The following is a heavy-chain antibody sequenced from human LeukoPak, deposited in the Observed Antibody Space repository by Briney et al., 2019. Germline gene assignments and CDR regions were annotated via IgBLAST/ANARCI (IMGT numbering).Heavy chain of an antibody. Sequence: GGSLRLSCATSGFSFSSYAMSWVRQAPGKGLEWVSAMSSSDDGRYYAASVRGRFTISRDTSRSTLYLQMNSLRAEDTAVYYCARERYLSGSYSHFDYWGQGTLVTVSS. CDR1: GFSFSSYA. CDR2: MSSSDDGR. J-gene: IGHJ4*02. CDR3: ARERYLSGSYSHFDY. V-gene: IGHV3-23*01. D-gene: IGHD1-26*01.